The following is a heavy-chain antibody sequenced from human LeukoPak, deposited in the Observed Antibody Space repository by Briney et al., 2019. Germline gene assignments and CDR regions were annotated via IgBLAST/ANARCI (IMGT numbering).Heavy chain of an antibody. V-gene: IGHV3-30*18. CDR3: AKDILGDDSSGYYYDYYYGMDV. CDR2: ISYDGSNK. J-gene: IGHJ6*02. D-gene: IGHD3-22*01. Sequence: PGRSLRLSCAASGFTFSSYGMHWVRQAPGKGLEWVAVISYDGSNKYYADSVKGRFTISRDNSKNTLYLQMNSLRAEDTAVYYCAKDILGDDSSGYYYDYYYGMDVWGQGTTVTVPS. CDR1: GFTFSSYG.